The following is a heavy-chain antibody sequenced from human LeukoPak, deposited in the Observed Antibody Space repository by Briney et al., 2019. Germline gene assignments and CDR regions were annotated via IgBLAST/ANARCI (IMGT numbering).Heavy chain of an antibody. CDR1: GGSFSCYY. J-gene: IGHJ6*03. V-gene: IGHV4-34*01. D-gene: IGHD2-21*02. CDR2: INHSGST. Sequence: SETLSLTCAVYGGSFSCYYCSWIRQPPGKGLEWIGEINHSGSTNYNPSLKSRVTISVDTSKNQFSLKLSSVTAAETAVYYCASEMLAYCGGDCFSRSYYYMDVWGKGTTVTVSS. CDR3: ASEMLAYCGGDCFSRSYYYMDV.